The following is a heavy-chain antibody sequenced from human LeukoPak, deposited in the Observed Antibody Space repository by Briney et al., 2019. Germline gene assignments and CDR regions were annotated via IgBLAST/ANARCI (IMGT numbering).Heavy chain of an antibody. CDR3: AKDRQYGDYGGGDFFDS. J-gene: IGHJ4*02. CDR1: GFAFDDYA. V-gene: IGHV3-43D*03. D-gene: IGHD4-17*01. Sequence: GGSLRLSCAASGFAFDDYAMHWVRQAPGKGLQWITSINWVGDTSSYADSVKGRFTVSRDNTEGSLYLQMDSLRSEDTALYYCAKDRQYGDYGGGDFFDSWGQGTLVTVSS. CDR2: INWVGDTS.